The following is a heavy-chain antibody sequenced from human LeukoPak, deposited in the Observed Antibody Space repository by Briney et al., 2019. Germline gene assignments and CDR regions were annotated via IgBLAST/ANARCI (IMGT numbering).Heavy chain of an antibody. J-gene: IGHJ6*02. CDR2: IIPIFSTA. V-gene: IGHV1-69*13. D-gene: IGHD6-13*01. CDR3: ARGYSRWSIPTSSYYYRMDL. CDR1: GDTLNNYS. Sequence: ASVKVSCKASGDTLNNYSISWVRQAPGQGLEWMGGIIPIFSTANYAQEFQGRDTITADESTNTAYMELSSLTSDDTAVYYCARGYSRWSIPTSSYYYRMDLWGQGTTVAVSS.